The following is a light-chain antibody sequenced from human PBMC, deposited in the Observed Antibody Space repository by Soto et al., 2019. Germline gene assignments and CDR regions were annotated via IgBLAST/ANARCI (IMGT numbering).Light chain of an antibody. CDR1: QRITT. Sequence: EIVMTQSPATLSLSPVERATLSCRASQRITTVAWYQQRPGQAPRLLMFGASNKATGIPARFSGSGSGTDFTLTINSLESEDFAVYYCQQRSNWPLTFGGGTKVDIK. CDR3: QQRSNWPLT. V-gene: IGKV3-11*01. J-gene: IGKJ4*01. CDR2: GAS.